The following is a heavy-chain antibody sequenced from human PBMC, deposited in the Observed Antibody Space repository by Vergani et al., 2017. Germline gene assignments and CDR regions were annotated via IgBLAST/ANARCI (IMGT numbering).Heavy chain of an antibody. Sequence: QVQLQESGPGLVKPSQTLSLTCTVSGGSISNGDYYWSWIRQPPGKGLEWIGYIYYSGSTYYNPSLKSRVTISVDTSKNQFSLKLSSVTAADTAVYYCARGYAGYYDILTGPPPHFDYWGQGTLVTVSS. D-gene: IGHD3-9*01. J-gene: IGHJ4*02. CDR2: IYYSGST. V-gene: IGHV4-30-4*01. CDR1: GGSISNGDYY. CDR3: ARGYAGYYDILTGPPPHFDY.